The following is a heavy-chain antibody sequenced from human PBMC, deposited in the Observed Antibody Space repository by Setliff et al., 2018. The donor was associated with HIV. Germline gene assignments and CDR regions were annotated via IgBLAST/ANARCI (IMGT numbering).Heavy chain of an antibody. CDR1: GDSISSYY. Sequence: LSLTCTVSGDSISSYYWSWIRQAPGKGLEWVSYISSSSTYTNYLDSVKGRFTISRDNAKNSLYLQMNSLRAEDTAVYYCARVNSGGYNYKSFFDYWGQGTLVTVSS. D-gene: IGHD5-12*01. V-gene: IGHV3-11*05. J-gene: IGHJ4*02. CDR2: ISSSSTYT. CDR3: ARVNSGGYNYKSFFDY.